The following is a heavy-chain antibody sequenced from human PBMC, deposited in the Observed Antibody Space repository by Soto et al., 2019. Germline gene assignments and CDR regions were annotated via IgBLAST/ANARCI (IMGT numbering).Heavy chain of an antibody. D-gene: IGHD3-10*01. V-gene: IGHV4-59*01. Sequence: QLQLQESGPGLVKPSETLSLTCTVSGGYLSYYYWSWIRQPPGMGLEWIGYIYYSGGANYNPSLTCRVTISVDTSKNQFTLKLTSVTAADTAGYYCARNSGQLTDWGHGTLVTLAS. CDR2: IYYSGGA. CDR1: GGYLSYYY. CDR3: ARNSGQLTD. J-gene: IGHJ4*01.